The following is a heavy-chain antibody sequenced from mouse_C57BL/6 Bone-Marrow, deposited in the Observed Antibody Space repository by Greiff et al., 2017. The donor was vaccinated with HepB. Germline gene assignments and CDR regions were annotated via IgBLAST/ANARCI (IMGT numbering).Heavy chain of an antibody. CDR2: IYPGSGNT. V-gene: IGHV1-76*01. J-gene: IGHJ2*01. Sequence: VQLQQSGAELVRPGASVKLSCKASGYTFTDYYINWVKQRPGQGLEWIARIYPGSGNTYYNEKFKGKATLTAEKSSSTAYMQLSSLTSEDSAVYFCARGEVGSYYFDYWGQGTTLTVSS. CDR1: GYTFTDYY. D-gene: IGHD3-1*01. CDR3: ARGEVGSYYFDY.